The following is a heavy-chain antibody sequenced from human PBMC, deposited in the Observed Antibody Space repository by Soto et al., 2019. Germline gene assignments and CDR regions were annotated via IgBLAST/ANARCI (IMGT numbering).Heavy chain of an antibody. CDR3: ARDSGLLPSQFDY. D-gene: IGHD3-22*01. Sequence: SETLSLTCTVSGGSISGGGYYWSWNRQHPGKGLEWIGYIYYSGSTYYNPSLKSRVTISVDTSKNQFSLKLSSVTAADTAVYYCARDSGLLPSQFDYWGQGTLVTVSS. CDR1: GGSISGGGYY. J-gene: IGHJ4*02. V-gene: IGHV4-31*03. CDR2: IYYSGST.